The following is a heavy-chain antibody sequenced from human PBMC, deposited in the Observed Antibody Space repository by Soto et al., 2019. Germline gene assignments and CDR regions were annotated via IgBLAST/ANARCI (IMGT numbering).Heavy chain of an antibody. CDR1: GYTFTSYG. Sequence: QVQLVQSGAEVKKPGASVKVSCKASGYTFTSYGISRVRQAPGQGLEWMGWISAYNGNTNYAQKLQGRVTMTTDTSTITAYMELRSLRSDDIAVYYCAREGVGSYYYYSSGMAYFDYWGQGTLVTVSS. CDR2: ISAYNGNT. J-gene: IGHJ4*02. V-gene: IGHV1-18*03. CDR3: AREGVGSYYYYSSGMAYFDY. D-gene: IGHD3-22*01.